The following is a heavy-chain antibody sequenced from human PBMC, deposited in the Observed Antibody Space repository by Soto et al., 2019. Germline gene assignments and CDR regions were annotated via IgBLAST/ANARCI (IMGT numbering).Heavy chain of an antibody. CDR1: GGSISSSSYY. J-gene: IGHJ4*02. Sequence: QLQLQESGPGLVKPSETLSLTCTVSGGSISSSSYYWGWIRQPPGKGLEWIGSIYYSGSTYYNPSLKSRVTIPVDTAKNPFSLKLSSVTAADTAVYYCVMMGRDCSGGSCYGTHLGGIDYWGQGTLVTVSS. D-gene: IGHD2-15*01. CDR2: IYYSGST. V-gene: IGHV4-39*01. CDR3: VMMGRDCSGGSCYGTHLGGIDY.